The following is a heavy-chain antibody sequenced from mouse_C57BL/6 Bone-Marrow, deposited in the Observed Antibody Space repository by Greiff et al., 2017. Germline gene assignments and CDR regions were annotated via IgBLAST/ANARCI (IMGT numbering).Heavy chain of an antibody. CDR2: IYPGDGDT. J-gene: IGHJ4*01. CDR1: GYAFSSYW. D-gene: IGHD2-4*01. CDR3: ASGEWDYDFAMDY. Sequence: VKVVESGAELVKPGASVKISCKASGYAFSSYWMNWVKQRPGKGLEWIGQIYPGDGDTNYNGKFKGKATLTADKSSSTAYMQLSSLTSEDSAVYVCASGEWDYDFAMDYWGQGTSVTVSS. V-gene: IGHV1-80*01.